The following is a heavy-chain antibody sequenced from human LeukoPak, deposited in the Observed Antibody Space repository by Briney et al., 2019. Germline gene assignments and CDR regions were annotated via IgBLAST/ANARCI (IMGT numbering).Heavy chain of an antibody. CDR2: ISGSGGST. V-gene: IGHV3-23*01. D-gene: IGHD2-21*02. CDR3: AKDHRAYCGGDCVDFDY. CDR1: GFTFSSYA. J-gene: IGHJ4*02. Sequence: GGSLRLSCAASGFTFSSYAMSWVRQAPGKGLEWVSAISGSGGSTYYADSVKGRFTISRDNSKNTLYLQMDSLRPEDTAVYYCAKDHRAYCGGDCVDFDYWGQGTPVTVSS.